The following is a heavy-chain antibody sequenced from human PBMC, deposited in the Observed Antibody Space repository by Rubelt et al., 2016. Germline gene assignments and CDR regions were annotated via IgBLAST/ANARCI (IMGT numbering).Heavy chain of an antibody. CDR1: GFTFSSYE. CDR2: ISSSGSTI. Sequence: EVQLVESGGGLVQPGGSLRLSCAASGFTFSSYEMNWVRQAPGKGLEWVPYISSSGSTIYYADSVKGRFTIPRDNAKNSLYLQMNGLRAEDTAVYYCARSDIVATITDYWGQGTLVTVSS. V-gene: IGHV3-48*03. J-gene: IGHJ4*02. CDR3: ARSDIVATITDY. D-gene: IGHD5-12*01.